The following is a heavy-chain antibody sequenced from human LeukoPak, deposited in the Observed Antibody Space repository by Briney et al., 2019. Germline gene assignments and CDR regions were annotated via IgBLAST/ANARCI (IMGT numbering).Heavy chain of an antibody. CDR1: GFTVSSNY. CDR3: ARLGTEYDFWSGPPIEDY. V-gene: IGHV4-39*01. J-gene: IGHJ4*02. Sequence: GSLRLSCAASGFTVSSNYMSWVRQPPGKGLEWIGSIYYSGSTYYNPSLKSRVTISIDTSKNQFSLKLSSVTAADTAVYYCARLGTEYDFWSGPPIEDYWGQGTLVTVSS. D-gene: IGHD3-3*01. CDR2: IYYSGST.